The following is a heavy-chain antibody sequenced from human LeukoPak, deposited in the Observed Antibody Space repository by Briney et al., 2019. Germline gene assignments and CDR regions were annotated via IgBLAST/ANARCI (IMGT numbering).Heavy chain of an antibody. CDR3: ARVFSSWYFDY. Sequence: SETLSLTCAVYGGSFSGYYWSWIRQPPGEGLEWIGEINHSGSTNYNPSLKSRVTISVDTSKNQFSLKLSSVTAADTAVYYCARVFSSWYFDYWGQGTLVTVSS. V-gene: IGHV4-34*01. D-gene: IGHD6-13*01. J-gene: IGHJ4*02. CDR2: INHSGST. CDR1: GGSFSGYY.